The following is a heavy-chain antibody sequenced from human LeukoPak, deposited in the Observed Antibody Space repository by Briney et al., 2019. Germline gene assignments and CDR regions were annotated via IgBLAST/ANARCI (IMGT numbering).Heavy chain of an antibody. Sequence: SQTLSLTCTVSGGSISSGSYYWSWIRQPAGKGLEWIGRIYTSGSTSYNPSLKSRVTILVDTSKNQFSLKLSSVTAADTAVYYSARSSWCDIIDYWGQGTLVTVSS. V-gene: IGHV4-61*02. CDR2: IYTSGST. CDR3: ARSSWCDIIDY. CDR1: GGSISSGSYY. J-gene: IGHJ4*02. D-gene: IGHD6-13*01.